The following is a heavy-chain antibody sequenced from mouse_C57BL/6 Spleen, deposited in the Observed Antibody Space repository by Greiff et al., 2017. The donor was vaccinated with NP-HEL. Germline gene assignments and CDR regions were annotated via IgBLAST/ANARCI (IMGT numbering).Heavy chain of an antibody. CDR2: INPSNGGT. J-gene: IGHJ2*01. CDR3: ARGGIYYYGSSYVGSY. CDR1: GYTFTSYW. V-gene: IGHV1-53*01. Sequence: QVQLQQPGTELVKPGASVKLSCKASGYTFTSYWMHWVKQRPGQGLEWIGNINPSNGGTNYNEKFKSKATLTVDKSSITAYMQLSSLTSEDSAVYYCARGGIYYYGSSYVGSYWGQGTTLTVSS. D-gene: IGHD1-1*01.